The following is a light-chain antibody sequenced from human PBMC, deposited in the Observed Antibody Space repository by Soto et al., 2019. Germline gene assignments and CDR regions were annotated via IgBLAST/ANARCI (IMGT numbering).Light chain of an antibody. CDR3: HQYKSWLT. CDR1: QSVRYH. CDR2: DAS. Sequence: IVMTQTPATLSVSPGGRVTLSCRASQSVRYHVAWYQQKPGQTPRLVIDDASTRASGIPARFSGTRSGTEFSLTVSSLQSEDFGIYYCHQYKSWLTFGGGTRVDIK. V-gene: IGKV3-15*01. J-gene: IGKJ4*01.